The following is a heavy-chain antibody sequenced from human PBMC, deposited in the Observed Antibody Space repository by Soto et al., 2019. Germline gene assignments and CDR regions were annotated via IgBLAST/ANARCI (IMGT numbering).Heavy chain of an antibody. CDR2: ISWNSGSI. CDR3: AKDQNDFWSGRISVNWFDP. CDR1: GFTFDDYA. Sequence: SLKISCAASGFTFDDYAMHWVRQAPGKGLEWVSGISWNSGSIGYADSVKGRFTISRDNAKNSLYLQMNSLRAEDTALYYCAKDQNDFWSGRISVNWFDPWGQGTLVTVSS. V-gene: IGHV3-9*01. J-gene: IGHJ5*02. D-gene: IGHD3-3*01.